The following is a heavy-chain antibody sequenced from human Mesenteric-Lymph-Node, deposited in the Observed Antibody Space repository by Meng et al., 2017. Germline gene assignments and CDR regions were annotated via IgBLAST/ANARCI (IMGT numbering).Heavy chain of an antibody. V-gene: IGHV4-31*03. D-gene: IGHD6-19*01. CDR3: ARVSSGWDYFDY. CDR1: GCSVSSGGYY. Sequence: QVEVQESGPGMVKPSTTLSLTCTVSGCSVSSGGYYRTWIRQHPGKGLECFGHIYYSGSTFYNPSLKRRVIISIDTSKNQFSLNLRSVTAADTAVYYCARVSSGWDYFDYWGQGTLVTVSS. CDR2: IYYSGST. J-gene: IGHJ4*02.